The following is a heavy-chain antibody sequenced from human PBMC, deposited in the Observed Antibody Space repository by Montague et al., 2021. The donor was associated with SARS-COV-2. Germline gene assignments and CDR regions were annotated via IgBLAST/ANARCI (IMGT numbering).Heavy chain of an antibody. Sequence: SHTLSLTCTVSGYSITHAYYWGWIRQPPGKGLEWIGNIWHGGSTYYNPSLKSRVTISVDTSNNQFSLKLTSVTAADTAVYYCARTSQYCTPTNCYLPNAMDVWGQGTTVTVSS. V-gene: IGHV4-38-2*02. CDR2: IWHGGST. CDR1: GYSITHAYY. D-gene: IGHD2-8*01. J-gene: IGHJ6*02. CDR3: ARTSQYCTPTNCYLPNAMDV.